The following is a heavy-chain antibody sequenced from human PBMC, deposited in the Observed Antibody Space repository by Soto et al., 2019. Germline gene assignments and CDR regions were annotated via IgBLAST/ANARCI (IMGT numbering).Heavy chain of an antibody. J-gene: IGHJ3*02. CDR1: GSTFTDFT. V-gene: IGHV3-23*01. CDR3: ARRPDAFDI. Sequence: WGSLRLSCAGSGSTFTDFTISWVRQAPGKGLEWVSAISGDGLSTYYAGSVKGRFTISRDNSKTTLYLQMNSLRAEDTAVYYCARRPDAFDIWGRGTMVTVSS. CDR2: ISGDGLST.